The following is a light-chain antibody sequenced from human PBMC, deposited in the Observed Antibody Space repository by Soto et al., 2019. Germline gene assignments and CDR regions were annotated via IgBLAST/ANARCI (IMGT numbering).Light chain of an antibody. CDR2: EVS. Sequence: QSALTQPPSASGSPXXXXTISCTGTSSDVGGYNFVSWYQQHPGKAPKLMIYEVSERPSGVPDRFSGSKSGNTASLTVSGLQAEDEADYYCSSYAGSNIVVFGGGTKLTVL. V-gene: IGLV2-8*01. J-gene: IGLJ2*01. CDR1: SSDVGGYNF. CDR3: SSYAGSNIVV.